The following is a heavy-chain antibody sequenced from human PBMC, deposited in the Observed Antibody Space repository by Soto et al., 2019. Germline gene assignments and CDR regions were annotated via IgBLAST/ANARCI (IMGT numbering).Heavy chain of an antibody. CDR1: GYTFTSYG. V-gene: IGHV1-18*01. Sequence: QVQLVQSGAEVKKPGASVKVSCKASGYTFTSYGISWVRQAPGQGLEWMGLISAYNGNTNSAQKLQGRVTMTTDTSKSTAYMELRSLRSDDTAVYYCVVAAQPYYFDYWGQGTLVTVSS. J-gene: IGHJ4*02. CDR3: VVAAQPYYFDY. CDR2: ISAYNGNT. D-gene: IGHD2-15*01.